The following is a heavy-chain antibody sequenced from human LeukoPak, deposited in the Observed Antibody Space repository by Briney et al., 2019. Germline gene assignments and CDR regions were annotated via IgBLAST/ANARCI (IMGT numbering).Heavy chain of an antibody. CDR3: ACRDGYRIFDI. V-gene: IGHV3-30*03. D-gene: IGHD5-24*01. CDR2: ISYDGSNK. CDR1: GFTFSSYG. Sequence: PGRSLRLSCAASGFTFSSYGMHWVRQAPGKGLEWVAVISYDGSNKYYADSVKGRFTISRDNSKDTLYLQMNSLRAEDTAVYYCACRDGYRIFDIWGQGTMVTVSS. J-gene: IGHJ3*02.